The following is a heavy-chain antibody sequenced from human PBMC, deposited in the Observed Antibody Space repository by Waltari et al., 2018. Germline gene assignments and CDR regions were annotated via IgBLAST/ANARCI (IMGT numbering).Heavy chain of an antibody. J-gene: IGHJ4*02. D-gene: IGHD3-22*01. CDR2: ITHSGST. CDR1: GGSFSGYY. V-gene: IGHV4-34*01. Sequence: QVQLQQWGAGLLKPSETLSLTCAVYGGSFSGYYWSWIRQPPGTGLEWIGEITHSGSTNYNPSLKSRVTISVDTSKNQVSLKLSAVTAADTAVYYCARGGLYYYDSSGYCDYWGQGTLVTVSS. CDR3: ARGGLYYYDSSGYCDY.